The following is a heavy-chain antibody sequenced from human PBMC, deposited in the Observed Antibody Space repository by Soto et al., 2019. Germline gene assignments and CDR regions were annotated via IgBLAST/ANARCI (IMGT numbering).Heavy chain of an antibody. Sequence: TGGSLRLSCAASGFTFSNAWMSWVRQAPGKGLEWVGRIKSKTDGGTTDYAAPVKGRFTISRDDSKNTLYLQMNSLKTEDTAVYYCTTGFGSGTDKYYYYYYMDVWGKGTTDTVSS. CDR3: TTGFGSGTDKYYYYYYMDV. V-gene: IGHV3-15*01. CDR1: GFTFSNAW. J-gene: IGHJ6*03. CDR2: IKSKTDGGTT. D-gene: IGHD3-10*01.